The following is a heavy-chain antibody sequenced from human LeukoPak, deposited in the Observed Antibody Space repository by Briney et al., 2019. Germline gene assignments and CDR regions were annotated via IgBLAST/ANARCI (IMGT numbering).Heavy chain of an antibody. CDR1: GFTFSSHA. CDR2: ISGSGGST. D-gene: IGHD3-22*01. V-gene: IGHV3-23*01. CDR3: AKPYYYDSSRD. J-gene: IGHJ4*02. Sequence: GASLRLSCAASGFTFSSHAMSWVRQAPGKGLEWVSAISGSGGSTYYADSVKGRFTISRDNSKNTLYLQMNSLRAEDTAVYYCAKPYYYDSSRDWGQGTLVTVSS.